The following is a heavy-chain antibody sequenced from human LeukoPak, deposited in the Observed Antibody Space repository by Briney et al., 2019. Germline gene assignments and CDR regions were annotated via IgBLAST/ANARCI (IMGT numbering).Heavy chain of an antibody. CDR2: ISGGST. Sequence: GGSLRLSCAASGFTVSSNEMSWVRQAPGKGLEWVSSISGGSTYYADSRKGRFTISRDNSKNTLYLQMNSLRAEDTAVYYCAKDRVGAILYFDSWGQGTLVTVSS. D-gene: IGHD1-26*01. V-gene: IGHV3-38-3*01. CDR1: GFTVSSNE. J-gene: IGHJ4*02. CDR3: AKDRVGAILYFDS.